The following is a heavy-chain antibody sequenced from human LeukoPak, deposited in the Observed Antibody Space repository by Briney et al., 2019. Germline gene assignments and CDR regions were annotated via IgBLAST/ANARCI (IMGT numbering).Heavy chain of an antibody. Sequence: GGSLRLSCAASGFTFSSYAMSWVRQAPGKGLEWVSAISGSGESTYYADSVKGRFTISRDNSKNTLYLQMNSLRAEDTAVYYCAKVFAPGLSHIVVESTDAFDIWGQGTMVTVSS. V-gene: IGHV3-23*01. D-gene: IGHD2-21*01. CDR2: ISGSGEST. J-gene: IGHJ3*02. CDR1: GFTFSSYA. CDR3: AKVFAPGLSHIVVESTDAFDI.